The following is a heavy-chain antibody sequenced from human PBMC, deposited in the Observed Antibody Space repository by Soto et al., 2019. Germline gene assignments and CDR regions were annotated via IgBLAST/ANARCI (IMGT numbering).Heavy chain of an antibody. D-gene: IGHD3-10*01. V-gene: IGHV1-18*01. Sequence: QVQLVQSGAEVKKPGASVKVSCKASGYTFTSYGISWVRQAPGQGLEWMGWISAYNGNTNYAQKLQGRVTMTTDTSTSTACMGLRSLGADDAAVYYCARVVVGGPYGSGSGNWFDPWGQGTLVTVSS. CDR2: ISAYNGNT. CDR1: GYTFTSYG. J-gene: IGHJ5*02. CDR3: ARVVVGGPYGSGSGNWFDP.